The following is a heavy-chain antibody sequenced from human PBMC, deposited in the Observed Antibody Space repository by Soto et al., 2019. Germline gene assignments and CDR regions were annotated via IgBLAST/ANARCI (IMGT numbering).Heavy chain of an antibody. V-gene: IGHV4-30-4*02. CDR1: GCSISSGDYY. CDR3: ASSGIVGREVNTWFDP. CDR2: IYYSGST. D-gene: IGHD3-22*01. J-gene: IGHJ5*02. Sequence: SESLSLTCPVSGCSISSGDYYWSWIRQPPGKGLEWIGYIYYSGSTYYNPSLKSRVTISVDTSKNQFSLKLTSMTTADTAVYYCASSGIVGREVNTWFDPWGQGTLVTVSS.